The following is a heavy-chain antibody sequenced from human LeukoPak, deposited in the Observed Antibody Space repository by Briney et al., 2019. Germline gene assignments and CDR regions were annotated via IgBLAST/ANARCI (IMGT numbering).Heavy chain of an antibody. D-gene: IGHD6-6*01. V-gene: IGHV3-21*01. Sequence: GGSLRLSCAASGFTFSSYGMNWVRQAPGKGLEWVSSISTSSNYIYYADSVKGQFTISRDNAKNSLYLQMNSLRAEDTAVYYCARGRGYSSSSDAFDIWGQGTMVTVSS. J-gene: IGHJ3*02. CDR2: ISTSSNYI. CDR1: GFTFSSYG. CDR3: ARGRGYSSSSDAFDI.